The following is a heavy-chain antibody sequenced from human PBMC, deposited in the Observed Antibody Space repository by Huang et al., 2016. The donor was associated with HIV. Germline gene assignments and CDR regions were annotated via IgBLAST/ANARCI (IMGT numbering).Heavy chain of an antibody. CDR2: IHYSVST. Sequence: QVQLQESGPGLVKPSETLSLTCTVSGGSISSYYWSWIRQPPGKGLAWIGYIHYSVSTNYNPSLKSRVTTSVDTSKNQFFLKLSSVTAADTAVYYCARGGPYSRDYYYYGMDVWGQGTTVTVSS. CDR1: GGSISSYY. D-gene: IGHD6-13*01. V-gene: IGHV4-59*01. CDR3: ARGGPYSRDYYYYGMDV. J-gene: IGHJ6*02.